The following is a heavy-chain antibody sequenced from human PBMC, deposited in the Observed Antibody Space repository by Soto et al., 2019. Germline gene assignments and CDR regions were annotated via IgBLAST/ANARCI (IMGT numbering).Heavy chain of an antibody. CDR2: INPSGGST. CDR1: GYTFTSYY. J-gene: IGHJ6*02. CDR3: ASTRGYDFWSCYYSYYYYYGMDV. D-gene: IGHD3-3*01. Sequence: VASVKVSCKASGYTFTSYYMHWVRQAPGQGLEWMGIINPSGGSTSYAQKFQGSVTMTRDTSTSTVYMELSSLRSEDTAVYYCASTRGYDFWSCYYSYYYYYGMDVWVQGTTVTVSS. V-gene: IGHV1-46*01.